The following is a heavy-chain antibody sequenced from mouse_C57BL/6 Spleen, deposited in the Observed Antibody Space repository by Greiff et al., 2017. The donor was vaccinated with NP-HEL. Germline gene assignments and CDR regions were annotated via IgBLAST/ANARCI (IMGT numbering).Heavy chain of an antibody. CDR2: IYPGDGDT. V-gene: IGHV1-82*01. Sequence: VQVVESGPELVKPGASVKISCKASGYAFSSSWMNWVKQRPGKGLVWIGRIYPGDGDTKYNGKFKGKATLTADKYSSTAYMQRSSLTSEDSAVYFCAREGPLLRYYFDYWGQGTTLTVSS. CDR1: GYAFSSSW. CDR3: AREGPLLRYYFDY. D-gene: IGHD1-1*01. J-gene: IGHJ2*01.